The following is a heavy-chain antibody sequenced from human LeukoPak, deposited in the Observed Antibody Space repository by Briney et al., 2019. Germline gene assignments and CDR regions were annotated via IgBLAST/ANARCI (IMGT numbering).Heavy chain of an antibody. CDR3: ARDYYDYVWGSYRYTNFDY. CDR1: GYTFTSYG. Sequence: ASVKVSCKASGYTFTSYGISWVRQAPGKGLEWMGWISAYNGNTNYAQKLQGRVTMTTDTSTSTAYMELRSLRSDDTAVYYCARDYYDYVWGSYRYTNFDYWGQGSPVTVSS. D-gene: IGHD3-16*02. V-gene: IGHV1-18*01. J-gene: IGHJ4*02. CDR2: ISAYNGNT.